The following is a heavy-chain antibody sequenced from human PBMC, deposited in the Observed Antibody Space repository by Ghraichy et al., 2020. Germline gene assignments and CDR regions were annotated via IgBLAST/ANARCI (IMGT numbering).Heavy chain of an antibody. J-gene: IGHJ4*02. CDR2: FSVTGIT. CDR3: GKGGFGNGPDY. D-gene: IGHD1-1*01. Sequence: GGSLRLSCAASGFTFGTFAMSWVRQAPGKGLEWVSAFSVTGITHYADSVKGRFTISGDNSKNMLYLQMNSLRAEDAAVYYCGKGGFGNGPDYWGQGTLVTVSS. CDR1: GFTFGTFA. V-gene: IGHV3-23*01.